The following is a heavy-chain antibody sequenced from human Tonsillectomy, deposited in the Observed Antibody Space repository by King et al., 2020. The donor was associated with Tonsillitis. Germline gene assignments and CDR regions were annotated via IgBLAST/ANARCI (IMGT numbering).Heavy chain of an antibody. Sequence: DVQLVESGGGLVQPGRSLRLACVGSGFSFHQYSMHWVRQTPGKGLEWVSGISCNSETTGYADSVKGRFTISRDNAKNSLFLQVNSLRPEDTALYYCTKGMCDSADYYYDAMDAWGQGTTVTVS. V-gene: IGHV3-9*01. CDR3: TKGMCDSADYYYDAMDA. J-gene: IGHJ6*01. D-gene: IGHD2-21*02. CDR1: GFSFHQYS. CDR2: ISCNSETT.